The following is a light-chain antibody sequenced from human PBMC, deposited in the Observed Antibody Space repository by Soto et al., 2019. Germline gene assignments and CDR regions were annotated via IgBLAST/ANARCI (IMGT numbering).Light chain of an antibody. CDR1: SRVVGAYKY. CDR3: CSYAGSNAWA. Sequence: QSALTQPRSVSGSPGQSVTISCTGTSRVVGAYKYVSWYQHYPGEAPKFMIYDATQRPSGVPDRFSGTKSGNTASLTISGLQAEYVDDYYCCSYAGSNAWAFGSGTNVNV. CDR2: DAT. V-gene: IGLV2-11*01. J-gene: IGLJ1*01.